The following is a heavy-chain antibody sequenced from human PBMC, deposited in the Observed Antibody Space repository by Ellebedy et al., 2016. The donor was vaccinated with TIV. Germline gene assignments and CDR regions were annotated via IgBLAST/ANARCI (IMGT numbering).Heavy chain of an antibody. CDR2: IIPIFGTA. Sequence: SVKVSXXASGGTFSSYAISWVRQAPGQGLEWMGGIIPIFGTANYAQKFQGRVTITADKSTSTAYMELSSLRSEDTAVYYCASGDSSGYYYEEYYGMDVWGQGTTVTVSS. CDR3: ASGDSSGYYYEEYYGMDV. J-gene: IGHJ6*02. CDR1: GGTFSSYA. D-gene: IGHD3-22*01. V-gene: IGHV1-69*06.